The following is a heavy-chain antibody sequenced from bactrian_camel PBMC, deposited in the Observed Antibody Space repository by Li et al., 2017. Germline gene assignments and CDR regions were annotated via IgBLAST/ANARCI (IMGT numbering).Heavy chain of an antibody. CDR2: TNSVCSI. D-gene: IGHD1*01. CDR1: GYSFYSVF. Sequence: HVQLVESGGGSVQSGGSLRLSCKASGYSFYSVFSMAWFRQAPGKEREGVAATNSVCSISYIDSVKGRFTISRDNAKNTLYLQMNSLKPEDTAMYYCAVGFFSCAIQDGMRAKEFGIWGQGTQVTVS. CDR3: AVGFFSCAIQDGMRAKEFGI. J-gene: IGHJ6*01. V-gene: IGHV3S55*01.